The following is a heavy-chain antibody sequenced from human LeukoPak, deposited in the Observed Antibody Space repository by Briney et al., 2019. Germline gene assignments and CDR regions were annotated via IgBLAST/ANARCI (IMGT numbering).Heavy chain of an antibody. CDR2: IYYSGST. CDR1: GGSISSGDYY. V-gene: IGHV4-30-4*01. D-gene: IGHD3-10*01. CDR3: ARAASLGFGELLDY. J-gene: IGHJ4*02. Sequence: SETLSLTCTVSGGSISSGDYYWSWIRQPPGKGLEWIGYIYYSGSTYYNPSLKSRVTISEDTSKNQFSLKLSSVTAADTAVYYCARAASLGFGELLDYWGQGTLVTVSS.